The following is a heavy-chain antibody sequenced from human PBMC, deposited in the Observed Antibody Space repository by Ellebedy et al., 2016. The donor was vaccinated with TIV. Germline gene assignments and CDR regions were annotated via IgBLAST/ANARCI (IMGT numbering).Heavy chain of an antibody. Sequence: QVSCKGSGYSFTNYWIGWVRQMPGKGLEWRGIIYPGDSDTRYSPSFQGQVTMSADKSISTAFLQWTSLKASDTAMYYCARSASVGEPDYWGQGTLVTVSS. J-gene: IGHJ4*02. D-gene: IGHD2-2*01. CDR3: ARSASVGEPDY. CDR1: GYSFTNYW. CDR2: IYPGDSDT. V-gene: IGHV5-51*01.